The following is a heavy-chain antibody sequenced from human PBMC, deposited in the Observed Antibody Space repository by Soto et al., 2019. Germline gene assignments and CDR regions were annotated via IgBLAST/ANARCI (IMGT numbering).Heavy chain of an antibody. D-gene: IGHD2-2*01. CDR3: AREVQRDAFDI. J-gene: IGHJ3*02. Sequence: GESLKISCAASGFTFSSYAMHWVRQAPGKGLEWVAVISYDGSNKYYADSVKGRFTISRDNSKNTLYLQMNSLRAEDTAVYYCAREVQRDAFDIWGQGTMVTVSS. CDR1: GFTFSSYA. V-gene: IGHV3-30-3*01. CDR2: ISYDGSNK.